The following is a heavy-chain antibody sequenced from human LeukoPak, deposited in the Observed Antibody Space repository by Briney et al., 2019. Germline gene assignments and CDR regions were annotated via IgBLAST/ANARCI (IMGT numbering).Heavy chain of an antibody. D-gene: IGHD3-22*01. Sequence: GGSLRLSCASSGFTFSDYYMSWIRQAAGKGREGVSYISSSVSTIYYADSVKGRFTISRDNAKNSQYLQTNSLRAEDTAEYYSARDLGAIYYDSSGGFDYWGQGTLVTVSS. CDR1: GFTFSDYY. V-gene: IGHV3-11*01. CDR3: ARDLGAIYYDSSGGFDY. CDR2: ISSSVSTI. J-gene: IGHJ4*02.